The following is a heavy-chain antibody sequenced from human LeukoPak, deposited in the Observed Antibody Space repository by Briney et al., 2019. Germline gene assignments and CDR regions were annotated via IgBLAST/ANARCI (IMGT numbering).Heavy chain of an antibody. D-gene: IGHD1/OR15-1a*01. CDR3: LNNRTNN. J-gene: IGHJ4*02. CDR1: GFTFSGSA. Sequence: GGSLRLSCAASGFTFSGSAMHGVRQASGKGLGWVGRIRSKANSYATAYAASVKGRFTISRDDSKNTAYLQMNSLKTEDTAVYYCLNNRTNNRGQGTLVTVSS. CDR2: IRSKANSYAT. V-gene: IGHV3-73*01.